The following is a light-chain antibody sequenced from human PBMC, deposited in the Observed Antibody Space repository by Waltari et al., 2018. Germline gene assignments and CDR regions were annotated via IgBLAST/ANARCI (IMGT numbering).Light chain of an antibody. CDR1: QSVRNY. J-gene: IGKJ2*01. CDR2: DAS. Sequence: EIVLTQSPATLSLSPGDRATLSCRASQSVRNYLAWYRQKPGQAPRLLIYDASERAPGIPARFGGSGSGTDFTLTISSLGPDDFAVYYCQHRHNWPPTFTFGQGTKLEVK. CDR3: QHRHNWPPTFT. V-gene: IGKV3-11*01.